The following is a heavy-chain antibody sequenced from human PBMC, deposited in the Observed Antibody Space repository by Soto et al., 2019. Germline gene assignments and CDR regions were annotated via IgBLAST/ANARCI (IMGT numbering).Heavy chain of an antibody. D-gene: IGHD5-12*01. J-gene: IGHJ4*02. Sequence: QVQLVESGGGVVQPGRSLRLSCAASGFTFSSYAMHWVRQAPGKGLEWVAVISYDGSNKYHADSVKGRFTISRDNSKNTLYLQMKSLRAEDTAVYYCARVAVEMATIHVFDYWGQGTLVTVSS. CDR3: ARVAVEMATIHVFDY. V-gene: IGHV3-30-3*01. CDR1: GFTFSSYA. CDR2: ISYDGSNK.